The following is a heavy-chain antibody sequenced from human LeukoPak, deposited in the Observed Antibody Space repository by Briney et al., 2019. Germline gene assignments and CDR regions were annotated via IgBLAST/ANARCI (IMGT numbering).Heavy chain of an antibody. J-gene: IGHJ4*02. D-gene: IGHD2-15*01. CDR3: ARRRYCSGGSCYSAGHKDY. V-gene: IGHV4-59*04. Sequence: SETLSLTCTVSGGSISTYYWSWIRQPPGKGLEWIGSIYSSGSTYYNPSLKSRVIILIDTAKNHVSLKLSSVTAADTAVYYCARRRYCSGGSCYSAGHKDYWGQGTLVTVSS. CDR1: GGSISTYY. CDR2: IYSSGST.